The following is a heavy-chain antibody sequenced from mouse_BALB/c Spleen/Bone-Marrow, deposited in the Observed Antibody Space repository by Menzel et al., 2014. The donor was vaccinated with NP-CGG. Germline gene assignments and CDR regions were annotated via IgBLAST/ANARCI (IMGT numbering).Heavy chain of an antibody. CDR2: ILPGSGST. Sequence: VQLQQSGAEVMKSGASVKISCRATGYRFXSFWIEWIKQRPGHGLEWIGKILPGSGSTNYNEKFKGKATLSADTSSNTAYMQLSSLTSEDSAVYFCAREGAFYGNPFDFWGQGTTLTVSS. CDR3: AREGAFYGNPFDF. D-gene: IGHD2-10*01. V-gene: IGHV1-9*01. CDR1: GYRFXSFW. J-gene: IGHJ2*01.